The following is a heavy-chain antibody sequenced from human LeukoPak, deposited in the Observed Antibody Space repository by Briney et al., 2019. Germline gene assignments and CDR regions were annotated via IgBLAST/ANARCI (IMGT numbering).Heavy chain of an antibody. CDR1: GGSLSGYY. D-gene: IGHD5-12*01. CDR3: ARVRRGYSGYRDY. CDR2: INHSGST. J-gene: IGHJ4*02. V-gene: IGHV4-34*01. Sequence: PSETLSLTCAVYGGSLSGYYWTWIRQPPGKGLEWIGEINHSGSTNYNPSLKSRVTISVDTSKNQFSLKLSSVTAADTAVYYCARVRRGYSGYRDYWGQGTLVTVSS.